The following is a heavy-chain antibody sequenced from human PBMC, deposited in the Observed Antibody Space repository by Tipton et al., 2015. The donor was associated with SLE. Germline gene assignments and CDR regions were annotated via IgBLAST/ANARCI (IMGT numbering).Heavy chain of an antibody. CDR3: ARGRYSSSSVYYYCYMDV. J-gene: IGHJ6*03. V-gene: IGHV4-61*05. CDR1: GDSISTSSYY. D-gene: IGHD6-6*01. Sequence: TLSLTCIVSGDSISTSSYYWGWIRQPPGKGLEWIGYIYYSGSTNYNPSLKSRVTISVDTSKNQFSLKLSSVTAADTAVYYCARGRYSSSSVYYYCYMDVWGKGTTVTVSS. CDR2: IYYSGST.